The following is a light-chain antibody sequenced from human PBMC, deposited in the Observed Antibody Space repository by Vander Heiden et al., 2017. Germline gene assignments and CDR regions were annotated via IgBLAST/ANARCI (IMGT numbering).Light chain of an antibody. CDR3: QVWDSSSDHWV. CDR2: DDS. J-gene: IGLJ3*02. CDR1: KIGSKS. V-gene: IGLV3-21*02. Sequence: SYVLTQPPSVSVAPGLTARITCGGNKIGSKSVHWYQQKTGQAPVLVVYDDSDRPPGIPDQFSGSNSGNTATLTISRVEAGDEADYYCQVWDSSSDHWVFGGGTKLT.